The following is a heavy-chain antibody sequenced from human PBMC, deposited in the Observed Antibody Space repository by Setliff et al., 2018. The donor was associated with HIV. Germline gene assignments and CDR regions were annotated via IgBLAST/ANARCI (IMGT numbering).Heavy chain of an antibody. CDR3: ARPGGSYGDYGWYLRF. J-gene: IGHJ4*02. D-gene: IGHD4-17*01. V-gene: IGHV1-46*01. CDR2: IDPNGGNT. Sequence: ASVKVSCKASGYTFTSYYVHWVRQAPGHGLEWMGIIDPNGGNTNFAQKFQGRLTMTTDTSTSTAYMELRSLRSHDTAMYYCARPGGSYGDYGWYLRFWGQGTLVTVSS. CDR1: GYTFTSYY.